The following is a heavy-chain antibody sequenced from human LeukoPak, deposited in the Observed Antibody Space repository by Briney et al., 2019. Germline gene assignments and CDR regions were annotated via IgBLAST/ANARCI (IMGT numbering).Heavy chain of an antibody. V-gene: IGHV3-23*01. J-gene: IGHJ4*02. CDR1: GFTFSSYD. CDR2: ISGNGGYT. D-gene: IGHD2-21*02. Sequence: GGSLRLSCAASGFTFSSYDMIWVRQAPGKGLEWVSSISGNGGYTYYAASVKGRFTISRDNSKNTLYLQMSSLRVEDTAVYYCAKRDRPCSGDCSAPYYFDYWGQGTLVTVSS. CDR3: AKRDRPCSGDCSAPYYFDY.